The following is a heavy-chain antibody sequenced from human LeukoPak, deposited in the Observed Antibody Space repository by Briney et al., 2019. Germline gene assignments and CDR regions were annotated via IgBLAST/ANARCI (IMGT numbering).Heavy chain of an antibody. CDR2: IYYSGST. D-gene: IGHD6-19*01. J-gene: IGHJ4*02. V-gene: IGHV4-59*01. CDR1: GGSISSYY. Sequence: SETLSLTCTVSGGSISSYYWSWIRQPPGKGLEWIGYIYYSGSTNYNPSLKSRVTISVDTSKNQFSLKLSSVTAADTAVYYCASQRIGSGWYYFDYWGQGTLVTVSS. CDR3: ASQRIGSGWYYFDY.